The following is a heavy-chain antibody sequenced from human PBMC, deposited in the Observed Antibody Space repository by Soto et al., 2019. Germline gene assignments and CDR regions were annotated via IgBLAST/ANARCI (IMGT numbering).Heavy chain of an antibody. CDR3: ARETYSGSYFSFDY. Sequence: QVQLVESGGGVVQPGRSLRLSCAASGFTFSSYAMHWVRQAPGKGLEWVAVISYDGSNKYYADSVKGRFTISRDNSRNTLYLQMNSLRAEDTAVYYCARETYSGSYFSFDYWGQGTLVTVSS. J-gene: IGHJ4*02. CDR1: GFTFSSYA. CDR2: ISYDGSNK. V-gene: IGHV3-30-3*01. D-gene: IGHD1-26*01.